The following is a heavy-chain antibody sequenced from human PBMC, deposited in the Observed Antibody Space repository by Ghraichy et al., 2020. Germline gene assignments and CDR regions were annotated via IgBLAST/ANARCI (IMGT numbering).Heavy chain of an antibody. CDR2: VHGGATT. Sequence: GGSLRLSCAASGFIVSSNYMSWVRQAPGKGLEWVSIVHGGATTDYAESVKGRFTISRDDSRNTVFLQMNNLGAEDTALYFCATGSTGHFYYCMDVWGQWTTVTVSS. J-gene: IGHJ6*02. V-gene: IGHV3-66*01. CDR1: GFIVSSNY. D-gene: IGHD2-8*02. CDR3: ATGSTGHFYYCMDV.